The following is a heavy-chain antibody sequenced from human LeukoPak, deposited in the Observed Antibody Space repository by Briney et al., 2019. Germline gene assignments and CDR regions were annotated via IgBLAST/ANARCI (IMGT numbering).Heavy chain of an antibody. Sequence: SETLSLTCTVSGGSVSSTSHHWDWIRQPPGQGLEWIGSIFYSGSTNYNPSLKSRVTISVDTSKNQFSLKLSSVTAADTAVYYCARGLRYCSSTSCYGLGYYYYGMDVWGQGTTVTVSS. D-gene: IGHD2-2*01. CDR1: GGSVSSTSHH. CDR2: IFYSGST. V-gene: IGHV4-39*07. CDR3: ARGLRYCSSTSCYGLGYYYYGMDV. J-gene: IGHJ6*02.